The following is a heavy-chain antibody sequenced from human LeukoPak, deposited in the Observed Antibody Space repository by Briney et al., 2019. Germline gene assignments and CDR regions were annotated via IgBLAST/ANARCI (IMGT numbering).Heavy chain of an antibody. CDR3: ARDQEGFDY. Sequence: ASVNVSCTSSVYTVTSNYIHWVRPAPGQGLEWMGMIYPRDGSTSYAQKFQGRVTVTRDTSTSTVHMELSGLRSEDTAVYYCARDQEGFDYWGQGTLVTVSS. CDR2: IYPRDGST. CDR1: VYTVTSNY. J-gene: IGHJ4*02. V-gene: IGHV1-46*01.